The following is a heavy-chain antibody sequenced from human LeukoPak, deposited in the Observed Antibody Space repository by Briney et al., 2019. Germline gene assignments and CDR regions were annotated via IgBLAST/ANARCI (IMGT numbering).Heavy chain of an antibody. J-gene: IGHJ4*02. CDR1: GYTLTSYA. CDR3: ARGGSRMTTFYIIDY. D-gene: IGHD4-11*01. Sequence: ASVKVSCKASGYTLTSYAVHWVRQAPGQRPEWMGWINTGNGNTKYSQKFQGRVTITRDTSANTAYMELSSLRFEDTAVYYCARGGSRMTTFYIIDYWGQGTLVTVSS. CDR2: INTGNGNT. V-gene: IGHV1-3*04.